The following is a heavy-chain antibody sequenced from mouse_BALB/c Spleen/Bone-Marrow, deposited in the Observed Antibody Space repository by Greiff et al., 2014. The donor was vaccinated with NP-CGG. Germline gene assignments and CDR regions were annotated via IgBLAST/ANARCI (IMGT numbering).Heavy chain of an antibody. Sequence: EVQLVESGGGLVQPGGSLKLSCAAPGFTFSNYTMSWIRQTPEKRLEWVAYISNGGGTTYYHDTVKGRFTISRDNAKNTLYLQMSSLKSEDPAMYYCARRYDYGYGPFAYWGQGTLVTVSA. CDR3: ARRYDYGYGPFAY. CDR2: ISNGGGTT. D-gene: IGHD1-2*01. J-gene: IGHJ3*01. CDR1: GFTFSNYT. V-gene: IGHV5-12-2*01.